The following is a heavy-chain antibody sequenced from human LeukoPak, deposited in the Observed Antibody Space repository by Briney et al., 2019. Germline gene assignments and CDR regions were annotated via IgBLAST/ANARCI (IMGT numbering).Heavy chain of an antibody. CDR2: ISSSSSYI. CDR3: ARDYYYYDSSGNIDY. J-gene: IGHJ4*02. Sequence: GGSLRLSCAASGFTFSSYSMNWVRQAPGKGLEWVSSISSSSSYIYYADSVKGRFTISRDNAKNTLYLQMNSLRAEDTAVYYCARDYYYYDSSGNIDYWGQGTLVTVSS. D-gene: IGHD3-22*01. CDR1: GFTFSSYS. V-gene: IGHV3-21*01.